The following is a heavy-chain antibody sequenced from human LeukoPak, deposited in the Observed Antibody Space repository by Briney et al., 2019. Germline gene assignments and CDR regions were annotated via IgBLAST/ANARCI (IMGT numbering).Heavy chain of an antibody. J-gene: IGHJ4*02. CDR1: GYTFTGYY. CDR2: ISPNSGGT. V-gene: IGHV1-2*06. D-gene: IGHD5-12*01. Sequence: GASVKVSCKSSGYTFTGYYMHWVRQAPGQGLEWMGRISPNSGGTNYAQKFQGRVTMTKDTSINTAYMELSRLRSDDTAVYYCARGYSGYDCPDYWGQGTLVTVSS. CDR3: ARGYSGYDCPDY.